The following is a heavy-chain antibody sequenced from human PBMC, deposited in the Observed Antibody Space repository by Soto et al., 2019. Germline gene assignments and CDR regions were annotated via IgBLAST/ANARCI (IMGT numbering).Heavy chain of an antibody. Sequence: QVQLVQSGAEVKKPGSSVKVSCKASGGTFSSYAISWVRQAPGQGLEWMGGIIPIFGTANYAQKFQGRVTSTADESTSTAYMELSSLRSEDTAVYYCARGRAVEMATISRYGMDVWGQGTTVTVSS. D-gene: IGHD5-12*01. CDR2: IIPIFGTA. V-gene: IGHV1-69*01. J-gene: IGHJ6*02. CDR3: ARGRAVEMATISRYGMDV. CDR1: GGTFSSYA.